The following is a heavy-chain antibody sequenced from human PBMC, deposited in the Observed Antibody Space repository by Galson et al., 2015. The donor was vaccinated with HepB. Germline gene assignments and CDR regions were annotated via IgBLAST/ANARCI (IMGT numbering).Heavy chain of an antibody. Sequence: SLRLSCAASGFTFSSHAMTWVRQAPGQGLEWVSSIGDNGDYTQYADSVKGRFTISRDNSKNTLYLQMNSLGAEDTATYYCAQVAGDYSTTWWNWFDPWGQGTLVTVSS. J-gene: IGHJ5*02. D-gene: IGHD2/OR15-2a*01. CDR2: IGDNGDYT. CDR3: AQVAGDYSTTWWNWFDP. V-gene: IGHV3-23*01. CDR1: GFTFSSHA.